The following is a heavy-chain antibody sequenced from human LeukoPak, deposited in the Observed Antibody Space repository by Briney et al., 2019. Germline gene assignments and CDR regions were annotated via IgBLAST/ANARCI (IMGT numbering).Heavy chain of an antibody. Sequence: SQTLSLTCTVSGGSISSGSYYWSWIRQPAGKGLEWIGRIYTSGSTNYNPSLKSRVTISVDTSKNQFSLKLSSVTAADTAVYYCARRITIFGVVIRAWFDPWGQGTLVTVSS. CDR1: GGSISSGSYY. CDR2: IYTSGST. J-gene: IGHJ5*02. D-gene: IGHD3-3*01. V-gene: IGHV4-61*02. CDR3: ARRITIFGVVIRAWFDP.